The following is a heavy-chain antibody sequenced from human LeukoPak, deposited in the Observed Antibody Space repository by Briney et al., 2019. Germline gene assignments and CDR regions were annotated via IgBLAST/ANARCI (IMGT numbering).Heavy chain of an antibody. Sequence: GGSLRLSCAVSGFTLSSYETNWVRQAPGKGLEWVSYISRSGSTIYYADSVKGRFTISRDNAKNSVYLQMKSLRAEDTAVYFCASLYSTSWYGGGYWGQGTLVTVSS. D-gene: IGHD2-2*01. J-gene: IGHJ4*02. CDR2: ISRSGSTI. V-gene: IGHV3-48*03. CDR1: GFTLSSYE. CDR3: ASLYSTSWYGGGY.